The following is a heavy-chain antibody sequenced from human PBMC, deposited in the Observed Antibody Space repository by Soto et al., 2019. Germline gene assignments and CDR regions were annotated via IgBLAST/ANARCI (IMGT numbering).Heavy chain of an antibody. J-gene: IGHJ5*02. CDR3: ARGSSITIFGVVIRGWFDP. D-gene: IGHD3-3*01. CDR1: GYTFTSYD. CDR2: MNPNSGNT. Sequence: QVQLVQSGAEVKKPGASVKVSCKASGYTFTSYDINWVRQATGQGLEWMGWMNPNSGNTGYAQKFQGRVTMTRNTSISTAYMELSSPRSEDTAVYYCARGSSITIFGVVIRGWFDPWGQGTLVTVSS. V-gene: IGHV1-8*01.